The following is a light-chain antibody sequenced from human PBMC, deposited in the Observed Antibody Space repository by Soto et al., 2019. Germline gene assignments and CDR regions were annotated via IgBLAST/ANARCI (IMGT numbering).Light chain of an antibody. V-gene: IGKV3-20*01. CDR2: GAF. CDR1: QIITSTS. J-gene: IGKJ5*01. CDR3: QQYDKSPFT. Sequence: DWATLSCRASQIITSTSLAWYQQKPGQAPRLLIYGAFTRATGIPDRFSGSESGTDFTLTISRLEPEDFVVYYCQQYDKSPFTFGQGTRLEIK.